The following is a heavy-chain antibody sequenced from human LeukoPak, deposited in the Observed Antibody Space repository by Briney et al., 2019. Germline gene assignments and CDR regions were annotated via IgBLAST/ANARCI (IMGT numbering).Heavy chain of an antibody. CDR2: IYYSGST. CDR1: GGSFNNYY. D-gene: IGHD3-10*01. J-gene: IGHJ6*02. Sequence: SETLSLTCTVSGGSFNNYYWSWIRQPPGKGLEWIGNIYYSGSTNYNPSLKSRVTISVDTSKNQFSLKLNSVTAADTAVYYCARDRITMVRGALRYYGMDVWGQGTTVTVSS. V-gene: IGHV4-59*01. CDR3: ARDRITMVRGALRYYGMDV.